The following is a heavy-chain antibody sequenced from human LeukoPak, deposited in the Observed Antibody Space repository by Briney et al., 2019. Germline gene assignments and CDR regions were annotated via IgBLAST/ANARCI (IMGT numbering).Heavy chain of an antibody. CDR3: ARGKFLTYYDFWSGDYYYMDV. V-gene: IGHV4-34*01. D-gene: IGHD3-3*01. CDR1: GGSFSGYY. J-gene: IGHJ6*03. Sequence: SETLSLTCAVYGGSFSGYYWNWIRQPPGKGLEWIGEINHSGSTNYNPSLKSRVTISLDTSKNQSSLKLSSVTAADTAVYYCARGKFLTYYDFWSGDYYYMDVWGKGTTVTVSS. CDR2: INHSGST.